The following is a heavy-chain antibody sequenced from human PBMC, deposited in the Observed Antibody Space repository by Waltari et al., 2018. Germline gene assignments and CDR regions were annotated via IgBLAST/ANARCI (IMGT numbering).Heavy chain of an antibody. CDR1: GGSISSGGYY. CDR2: IYHSGGT. V-gene: IGHV4-31*03. J-gene: IGHJ4*02. CDR3: ARGQTRRWGFDY. Sequence: QVQLQESGPGLVKPSQTLSLTCTVSGGSISSGGYYWSWTRQHPGKGLEWIGYIYHSGGTYDNPSLKSRVTISVDRSKNQFSLKLSSVTAADTAVYYCARGQTRRWGFDYWGQGTLVTVSS. D-gene: IGHD3-16*01.